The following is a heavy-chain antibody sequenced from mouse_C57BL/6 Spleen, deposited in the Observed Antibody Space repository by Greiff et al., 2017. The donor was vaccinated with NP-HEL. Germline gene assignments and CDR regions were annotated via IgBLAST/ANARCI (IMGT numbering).Heavy chain of an antibody. CDR2: IDPSDSYP. D-gene: IGHD2-3*01. CDR1: GYTFTSYW. J-gene: IGHJ3*01. V-gene: IGHV1-50*01. Sequence: VQLQQPGAELVKPGASVKLSCKASGYTFTSYWMQWVKQRPGQGLEWIGEIDPSDSYPNYNQKFKGKATLAVDTSSSTAYMQLRSLTSEDSAVYYCARRDDGFAFAYWGQGTLVTVSA. CDR3: ARRDDGFAFAY.